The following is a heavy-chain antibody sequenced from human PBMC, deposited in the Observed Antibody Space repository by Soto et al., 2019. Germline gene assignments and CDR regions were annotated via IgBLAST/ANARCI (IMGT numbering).Heavy chain of an antibody. D-gene: IGHD3-22*01. J-gene: IGHJ4*02. CDR1: GGSFSGYY. V-gene: IGHV4-34*01. CDR2: INHSGST. CDR3: ARGRNYYDSSGYYYAARVPFDY. Sequence: PSETLSLTCAVYGGSFSGYYWSWIRQPPGKGLEWIGEINHSGSTNYNPSLKSRVTISVDTSKNQFSLKLSSVTAADTAVYYCARGRNYYDSSGYYYAARVPFDYWGQGTLVTVSS.